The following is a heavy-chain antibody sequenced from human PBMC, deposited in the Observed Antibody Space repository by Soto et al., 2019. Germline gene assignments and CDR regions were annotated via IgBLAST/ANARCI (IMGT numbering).Heavy chain of an antibody. V-gene: IGHV4-34*01. CDR2: INHTGGT. D-gene: IGHD3-3*01. J-gene: IGHJ5*02. CDR1: GGSVNGYY. Sequence: SETLSLTCAVYGGSVNGYYWNWIRQPPGKGLGWIGEINHTGGTHYNPPLKSRVTMSVDTSKNQFSLRLSSVTAADTAIYYCATRITVFGLLIPPFDPWGQGTPVTVSS. CDR3: ATRITVFGLLIPPFDP.